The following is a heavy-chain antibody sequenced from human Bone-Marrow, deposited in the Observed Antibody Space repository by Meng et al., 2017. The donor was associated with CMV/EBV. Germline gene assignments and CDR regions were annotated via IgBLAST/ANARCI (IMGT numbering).Heavy chain of an antibody. Sequence: ESLKISCTVSGGSISSSSYYWGWIRQPPGKGLEWIGYIYYSGSTNYNPSLKSRVTISVDTSKNQFSLKLSSVTAADTAVYYCARADGYDFWSGYYKPYYYYGMDVWGQGTTVTVSS. V-gene: IGHV4-61*05. D-gene: IGHD3-3*01. CDR3: ARADGYDFWSGYYKPYYYYGMDV. CDR1: GGSISSSSYY. CDR2: IYYSGST. J-gene: IGHJ6*02.